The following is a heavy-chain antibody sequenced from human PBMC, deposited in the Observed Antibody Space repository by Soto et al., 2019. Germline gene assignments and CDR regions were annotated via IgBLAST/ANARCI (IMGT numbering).Heavy chain of an antibody. V-gene: IGHV3-23*01. CDR1: GITFNNYA. Sequence: PGGSLRLSCAASGITFNNYALNWVRQAPGKGLECVSGISGSGTGTYYADSVKGRFTISRDNSKSTVYLHMNSLRADDTAIYYCAKEGGGGAAMVTSYFDYWGQGTLVTVSS. J-gene: IGHJ4*02. CDR2: ISGSGTGT. D-gene: IGHD5-18*01. CDR3: AKEGGGGAAMVTSYFDY.